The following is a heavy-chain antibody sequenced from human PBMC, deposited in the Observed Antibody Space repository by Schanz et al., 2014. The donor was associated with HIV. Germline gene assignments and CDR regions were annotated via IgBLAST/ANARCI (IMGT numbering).Heavy chain of an antibody. Sequence: QVQLVQSGAEVKKPGSSVKVSCKASGGTFSNYAMTWVRQAPGQGLEWMAGIIPIIGTADYAQKFQGRVTITADNSTSTLYLELSSLRSEDTAVYYCTSGSFEFGDLLDDYYYDAMDVWGQGTTVTVSS. CDR3: TSGSFEFGDLLDDYYYDAMDV. D-gene: IGHD3-10*01. CDR1: GGTFSNYA. J-gene: IGHJ6*02. CDR2: IIPIIGTA. V-gene: IGHV1-69*06.